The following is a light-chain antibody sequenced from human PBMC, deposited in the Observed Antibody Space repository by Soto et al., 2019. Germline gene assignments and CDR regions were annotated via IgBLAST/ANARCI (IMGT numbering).Light chain of an antibody. Sequence: QSALTQPASVSGSPGQSITISCTGTSSDVGGYNYVSWYQQHPGKAPKLMIYEVSNRPSGVSNRFSGSKSGNTASPTISGLQAEDEADYYCSSYTSSRTMVFGGGTKVTVL. CDR2: EVS. CDR1: SSDVGGYNY. J-gene: IGLJ2*01. CDR3: SSYTSSRTMV. V-gene: IGLV2-14*01.